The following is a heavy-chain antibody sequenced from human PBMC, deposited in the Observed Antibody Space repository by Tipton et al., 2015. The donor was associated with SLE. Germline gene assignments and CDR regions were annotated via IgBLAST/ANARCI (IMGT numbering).Heavy chain of an antibody. CDR1: GYTFTGYY. D-gene: IGHD3-10*01. CDR3: ARDRGLWFGYDAFDI. Sequence: QLVQSGAEVKKPGASVKVSCKASGYTFTGYYMHWVRQAPGQGLEWMGWINPNSGGTNYAQKFQGWVTMTRDTSISTAYMELSRLRSDDTAVYYCARDRGLWFGYDAFDIWGQGTMVTVSS. CDR2: INPNSGGT. J-gene: IGHJ3*02. V-gene: IGHV1-2*04.